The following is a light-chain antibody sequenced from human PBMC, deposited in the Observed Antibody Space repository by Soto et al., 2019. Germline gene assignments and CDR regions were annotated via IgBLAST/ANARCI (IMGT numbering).Light chain of an antibody. CDR2: TAS. CDR1: QGISSL. V-gene: IGKV1-12*01. Sequence: DIQMTQSPSSVSASVGDRVTITCRASQGISSLLAWYQQKPGKAPNLLIHTASSLESGVPSRFSGSGSGTDFNLTISSLQPEDFATYYCQQANSFPLTFGGGTKVEIK. CDR3: QQANSFPLT. J-gene: IGKJ4*01.